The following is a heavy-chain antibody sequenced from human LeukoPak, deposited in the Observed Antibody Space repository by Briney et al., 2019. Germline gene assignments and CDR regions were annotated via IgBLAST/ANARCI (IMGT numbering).Heavy chain of an antibody. Sequence: KPGGSLRLSCAASGFTFSNAWMSWVRQAPGKGLEWVGRIKSKTDGGTTDYAAPVKGRFTISRDDSRNTLYLQMNSLKTEDTAVYYCTTAAAAGSATNGAPSAGYGMDVWGQGTTVTVSS. D-gene: IGHD6-13*01. CDR2: IKSKTDGGTT. J-gene: IGHJ6*02. V-gene: IGHV3-15*01. CDR3: TTAAAAGSATNGAPSAGYGMDV. CDR1: GFTFSNAW.